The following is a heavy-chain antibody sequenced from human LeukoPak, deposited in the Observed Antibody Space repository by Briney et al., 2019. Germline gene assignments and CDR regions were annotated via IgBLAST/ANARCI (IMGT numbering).Heavy chain of an antibody. V-gene: IGHV1-18*01. CDR2: ISAYNGNT. D-gene: IGHD2-2*01. Sequence: GASVKVSCKASGYTFTSYGISWVRQAPGQGLEWMGWISAYNGNTNYAQKLQGRVTMTTDTSTSTAYMELRSLRSDDTAAYYCARDQLPGYYYYYMDVWGKGTTVTVSS. J-gene: IGHJ6*03. CDR3: ARDQLPGYYYYYMDV. CDR1: GYTFTSYG.